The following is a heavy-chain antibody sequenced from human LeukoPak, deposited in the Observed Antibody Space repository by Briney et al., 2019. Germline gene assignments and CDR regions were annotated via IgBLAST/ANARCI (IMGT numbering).Heavy chain of an antibody. Sequence: ASVKVSCKASGYTFTSYGISWVRQAPGQGLEWMGWINPNSGGTNYAQKFQGRVTMTRDTSISTAYMELSRLRSDDTAVYYCARDYYDSSGSTNYYYGMDVWGQGTTVTVSS. CDR2: INPNSGGT. J-gene: IGHJ6*02. D-gene: IGHD3-22*01. CDR3: ARDYYDSSGSTNYYYGMDV. CDR1: GYTFTSYG. V-gene: IGHV1-2*02.